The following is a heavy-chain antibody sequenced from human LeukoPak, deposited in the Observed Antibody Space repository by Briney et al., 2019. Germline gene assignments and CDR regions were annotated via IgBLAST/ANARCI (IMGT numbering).Heavy chain of an antibody. D-gene: IGHD3-10*02. CDR1: DGSMISYH. CDR2: IYTTGST. J-gene: IGHJ3*01. Sequence: PSETLSLTCSVSDGSMISYHWSWIRQPAGKGLEWIGRIYTTGSTDYNPSLMSRVTMSVDTSKNQFSLKLRSVTAADTAVCYCARAERTVNVFDSWGQGTIVTVSS. V-gene: IGHV4-4*07. CDR3: ARAERTVNVFDS.